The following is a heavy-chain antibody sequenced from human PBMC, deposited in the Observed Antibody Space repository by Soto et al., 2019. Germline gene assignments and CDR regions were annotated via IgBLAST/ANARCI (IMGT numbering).Heavy chain of an antibody. CDR2: SDPSDSYT. J-gene: IGHJ5*02. V-gene: IGHV5-10-1*01. CDR3: TSQNRGATGPHNCFDP. D-gene: IGHD1-26*01. Sequence: GESLKISCKGSGYSFTSYWINWVRQLPAKGLEWMGRSDPSDSYTNYSPSFQGHVTISADKSISTAYLQWSSLKASDTAMYYCTSQNRGATGPHNCFDPWGQGTLVTVSS. CDR1: GYSFTSYW.